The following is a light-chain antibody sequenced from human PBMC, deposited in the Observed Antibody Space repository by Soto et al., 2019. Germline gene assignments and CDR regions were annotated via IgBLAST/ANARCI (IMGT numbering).Light chain of an antibody. Sequence: EIMLTQSPGTLSLSPGERATLSCRASQSVRTYLAWYQQKPGQAPRLLIYDASNRATGIPARFSGSGSGTDFTLTISSLEPEDFAVYYCQQRSNWPVTFGPGTKVDIK. CDR3: QQRSNWPVT. CDR1: QSVRTY. J-gene: IGKJ3*01. CDR2: DAS. V-gene: IGKV3-11*01.